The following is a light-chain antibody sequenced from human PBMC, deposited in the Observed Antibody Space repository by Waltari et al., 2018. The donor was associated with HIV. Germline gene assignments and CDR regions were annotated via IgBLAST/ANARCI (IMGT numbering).Light chain of an antibody. J-gene: IGKJ5*01. V-gene: IGKV3-11*01. CDR2: DAS. CDR1: QRISSY. CDR3: QQRSNWPIT. Sequence: EIVLTQSPATLSLSPGESATLSCRASQRISSYLAWYQQKPGQAPRLLIDDASSRATGIPARFSGSGSGTDFTLTISSLEPGDFGVYYCQQRSNWPITFGQGTRLEIK.